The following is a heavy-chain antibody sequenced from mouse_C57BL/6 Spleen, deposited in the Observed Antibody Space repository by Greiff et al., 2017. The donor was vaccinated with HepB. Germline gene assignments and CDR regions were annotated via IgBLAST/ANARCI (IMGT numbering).Heavy chain of an antibody. CDR2: SRNKANDYTT. CDR3: ARDATYGYDGGWFAY. Sequence: EVNVVESGGGLVQSGRSLRLSCATSGFTFSDFYMEWVRQAPGKGLEWIAASRNKANDYTTEYSASVKGRFIVSRDTSQSILYLQMNALRAEDTAIYYCARDATYGYDGGWFAYWGQGTLVTVSA. D-gene: IGHD2-2*01. CDR1: GFTFSDFY. J-gene: IGHJ3*01. V-gene: IGHV7-1*01.